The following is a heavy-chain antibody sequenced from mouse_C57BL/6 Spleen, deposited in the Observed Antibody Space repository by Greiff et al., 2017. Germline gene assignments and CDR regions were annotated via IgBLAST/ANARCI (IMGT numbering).Heavy chain of an antibody. V-gene: IGHV1-59*01. CDR1: GYTFTSYW. J-gene: IGHJ2*01. Sequence: QVQLQQPGAELVRPGTSVKLSCKASGYTFTSYWMHWVKQRPGQGLEWIGVIDPSDSYTNYNQKFKGKATLTVDTSSSTAYMQLSSLTSEASAVYYCARVDSSGPDYWGQGTTLTVSS. CDR3: ARVDSSGPDY. D-gene: IGHD3-2*02. CDR2: IDPSDSYT.